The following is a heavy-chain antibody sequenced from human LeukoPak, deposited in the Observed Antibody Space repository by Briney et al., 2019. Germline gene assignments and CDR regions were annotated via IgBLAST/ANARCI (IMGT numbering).Heavy chain of an antibody. V-gene: IGHV3-30-3*01. Sequence: GGSLRLSCGASGFTFSSYAMHWCRQAPGKGLEWVAVISYDGSNKYYADSVKGRFTISRDNSKTTLYLQMNSLRAEDTAVYYCARDFDSGDYWGQGTLVTVSS. CDR3: ARDFDSGDY. CDR1: GFTFSSYA. CDR2: ISYDGSNK. D-gene: IGHD3-22*01. J-gene: IGHJ4*02.